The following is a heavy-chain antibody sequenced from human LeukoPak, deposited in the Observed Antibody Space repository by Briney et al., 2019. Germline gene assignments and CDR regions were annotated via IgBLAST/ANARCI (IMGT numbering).Heavy chain of an antibody. CDR1: GYTFTGYY. J-gene: IGHJ6*03. CDR3: ARVPAAIRGYYYYMDV. D-gene: IGHD2-2*02. Sequence: ASVKVSCKASGYTFTGYYMHWVRQAPGQGLEWMGIINPSGGSTSYAQKFQGRVTMTRDTSTSTVYMELSSLRSEDTAVYYCARVPAAIRGYYYYMDVWGKGTTVTVSS. CDR2: INPSGGST. V-gene: IGHV1-46*03.